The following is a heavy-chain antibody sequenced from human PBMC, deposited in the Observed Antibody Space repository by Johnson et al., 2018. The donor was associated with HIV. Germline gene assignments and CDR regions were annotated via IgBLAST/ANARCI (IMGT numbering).Heavy chain of an antibody. V-gene: IGHV3-53*01. J-gene: IGHJ3*02. CDR3: AVGGSYYTFDM. CDR2: IYSGGST. CDR1: GFTVSSNY. D-gene: IGHD1-26*01. Sequence: VQLVESGGGLMQPGGSLRLSCAASGFTVSSNYMSWVRQAPGKGLEWVSIIYSGGSTYYADSVKGRFTISSDNSKNTLYLQMNSLRAEDTAVYYCAVGGSYYTFDMWGQGTMVTISS.